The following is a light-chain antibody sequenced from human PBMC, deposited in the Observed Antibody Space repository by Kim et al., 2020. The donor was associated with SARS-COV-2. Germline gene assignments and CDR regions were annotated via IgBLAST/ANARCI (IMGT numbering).Light chain of an antibody. CDR1: QPIRRDF. CDR2: HAS. J-gene: IGKJ2*01. Sequence: DTVLTQSPGTLSLSPGDRATLPCRASQPIRRDFLAWYQQKPGQAPRLLIYHASVRASDIPVRFSGTGSATDFTLTINSLEPEDFAVYYCQRYGGPPPYTFGQGTKLEI. CDR3: QRYGGPPPYT. V-gene: IGKV3-20*01.